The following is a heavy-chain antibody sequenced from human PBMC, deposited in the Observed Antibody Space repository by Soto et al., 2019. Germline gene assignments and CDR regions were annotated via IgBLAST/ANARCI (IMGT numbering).Heavy chain of an antibody. J-gene: IGHJ3*02. Sequence: SETLSLTCTVSGGSISSYYWSWIRQPPGKGLEWIGYIYYSGSTNYNPSLKSRVTISVDTSKNQFSLKLSSVTAADTAVYYCARSGWYDAFDIWGQGTMVTVSS. CDR3: ARSGWYDAFDI. V-gene: IGHV4-59*01. CDR1: GGSISSYY. D-gene: IGHD6-19*01. CDR2: IYYSGST.